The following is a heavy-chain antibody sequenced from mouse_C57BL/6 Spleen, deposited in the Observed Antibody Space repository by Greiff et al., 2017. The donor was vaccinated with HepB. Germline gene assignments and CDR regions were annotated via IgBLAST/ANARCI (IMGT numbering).Heavy chain of an antibody. Sequence: QVQLQQSGAELVKPGASVKLSCKASGYTFTSYWMHWVKQRPGQGLEWIGMIHPNSGSTNYNEKFKSKATLTVDKSSSTAYMQLSSLTSEDSAVYYGARRDYYGSSFDYWGQGTTLTVSS. J-gene: IGHJ2*01. CDR2: IHPNSGST. V-gene: IGHV1-64*01. CDR3: ARRDYYGSSFDY. CDR1: GYTFTSYW. D-gene: IGHD1-1*01.